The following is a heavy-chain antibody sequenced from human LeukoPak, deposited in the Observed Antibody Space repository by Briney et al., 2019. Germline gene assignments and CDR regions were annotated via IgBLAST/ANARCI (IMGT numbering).Heavy chain of an antibody. CDR3: ARGRRSSSWYPYYYYGMDV. CDR1: GGSIRSSYYY. V-gene: IGHV4-39*01. J-gene: IGHJ6*02. Sequence: PSETLSLTCTVSGGSIRSSYYYWGWIRQPPGKGLEWIGSIYDSGSTYYNPSLKSRFTISVDTSKNQFSLKLNSVTAADTAVYYCARGRRSSSWYPYYYYGMDVWGQGTTVTVSS. D-gene: IGHD6-13*01. CDR2: IYDSGST.